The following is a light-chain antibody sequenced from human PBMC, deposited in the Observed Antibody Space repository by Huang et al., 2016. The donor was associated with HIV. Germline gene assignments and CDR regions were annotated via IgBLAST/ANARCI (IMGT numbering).Light chain of an antibody. Sequence: EIVMTQSPATLSVSPGERATLSCRASQGVSNRGGGCQQKPGQTPRLLIHGASTRATGIPPKFGGRGSGTDFTLTITSCQPEDSAVYYCQHYDNWPPWTFGPGTQVEI. V-gene: IGKV3D-15*01. CDR2: GAS. J-gene: IGKJ1*01. CDR3: QHYDNWPPWT. CDR1: QGVSNR.